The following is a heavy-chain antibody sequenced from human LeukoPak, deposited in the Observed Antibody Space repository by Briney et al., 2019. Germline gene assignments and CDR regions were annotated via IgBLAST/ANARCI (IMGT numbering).Heavy chain of an antibody. CDR2: IGIDSGNT. CDR3: ARDHNYAFDN. Sequence: GGSLRLSCTASGFPFIEYSMNWVRQAPGKGLEWISYIGIDSGNTKYADSVRGRFTISADKAKNSLYLQMNSLRVEDTAVYYCARDHNYAFDNWGKGTLVSVAS. V-gene: IGHV3-48*01. D-gene: IGHD1-1*01. J-gene: IGHJ4*02. CDR1: GFPFIEYS.